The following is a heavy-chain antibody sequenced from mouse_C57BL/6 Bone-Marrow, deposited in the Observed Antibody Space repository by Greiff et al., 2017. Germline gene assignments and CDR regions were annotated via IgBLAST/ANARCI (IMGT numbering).Heavy chain of an antibody. CDR3: TRGGTTVVATRGPWFAY. CDR1: GYTFTDYE. V-gene: IGHV1-15*01. D-gene: IGHD1-1*01. CDR2: IDPETGGT. Sequence: VQLQQSGAELVRPGASVTLSCKASGYTFTDYEMHWVKQTPVHGLEWIGAIDPETGGTAYNQKFKGKAILTADKSSSTAYMELRSLTSEDSAVYYCTRGGTTVVATRGPWFAYWGQGTLVTVSA. J-gene: IGHJ3*01.